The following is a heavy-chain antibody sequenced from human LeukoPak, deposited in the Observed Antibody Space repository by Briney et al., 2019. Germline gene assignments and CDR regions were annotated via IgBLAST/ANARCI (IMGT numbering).Heavy chain of an antibody. V-gene: IGHV3-21*01. CDR1: GFTFSSYS. Sequence: GGSLRLSCAASGFTFSSYSMNWVRQAPGKGLEWVSSISSSSSHIYYADSVKGRFTISRDNAKNSLYLQMNSLRAEDTAVYYCAREYCSGGSCYDYYYYGMDVWGKGTTVTVSS. J-gene: IGHJ6*04. CDR2: ISSSSSHI. D-gene: IGHD2-15*01. CDR3: AREYCSGGSCYDYYYYGMDV.